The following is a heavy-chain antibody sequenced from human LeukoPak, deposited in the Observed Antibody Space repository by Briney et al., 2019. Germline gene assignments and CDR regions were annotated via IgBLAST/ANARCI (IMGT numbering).Heavy chain of an antibody. CDR1: GISFSSYS. CDR2: ISGSSSYI. V-gene: IGHV3-21*01. J-gene: IGHJ1*01. D-gene: IGHD6-13*01. Sequence: GGSLRLSCAASGISFSSYSMNWVRQAPGKGLEWVSSISGSSSYIYYADSVKGRFTISRDNAKNSLYLQMNSLRAEDTAVYYCARAALGYSSSWYVGYFQHWGQGTLVTVSS. CDR3: ARAALGYSSSWYVGYFQH.